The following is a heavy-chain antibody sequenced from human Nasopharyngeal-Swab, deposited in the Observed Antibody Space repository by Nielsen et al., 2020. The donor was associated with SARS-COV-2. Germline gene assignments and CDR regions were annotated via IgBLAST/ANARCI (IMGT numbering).Heavy chain of an antibody. CDR1: GGSFSGYY. D-gene: IGHD4-17*01. CDR2: INHSGST. J-gene: IGHJ4*02. CDR3: ASTTRYRFDY. Sequence: SETLSLTCAVYGGSFSGYYWSWIRQPPGKGLEWIGEINHSGSTNYNPSLKSRVTISVDTSNNQFSLRLNSVTAADTAVYFCASTTRYRFDYWGQGTLVTVSS. V-gene: IGHV4-34*01.